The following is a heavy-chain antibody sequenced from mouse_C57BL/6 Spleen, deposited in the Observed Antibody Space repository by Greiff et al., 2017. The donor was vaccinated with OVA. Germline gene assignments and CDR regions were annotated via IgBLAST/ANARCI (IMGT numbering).Heavy chain of an antibody. CDR3: ARDYYYGSSLFDY. D-gene: IGHD1-1*01. J-gene: IGHJ2*01. Sequence: QVQLKQPGAELVRPGSSVKLSCKASGYTFTSYWMHWVKQRPIQGLEWIGNIDPSDSETHYNQKFKDKATLTVDKSSSTAYMQLSSLTSEDSAVYYCARDYYYGSSLFDYWGQGTTLTVSS. CDR1: GYTFTSYW. CDR2: IDPSDSET. V-gene: IGHV1-52*01.